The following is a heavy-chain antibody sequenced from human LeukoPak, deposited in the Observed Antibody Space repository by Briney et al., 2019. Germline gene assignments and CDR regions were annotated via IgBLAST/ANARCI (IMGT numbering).Heavy chain of an antibody. Sequence: PSETLSLTCAVSGYSISSGYYWGWIRQPPGKGLEWIGSIYHSGSTYYNPSLKSRVTISVDTSKNQFSLKLSSVTAADTAVYYCASAVVVIRFGYWGQGTLVTVSS. D-gene: IGHD3-22*01. V-gene: IGHV4-38-2*01. CDR3: ASAVVVIRFGY. J-gene: IGHJ4*02. CDR1: GYSISSGYY. CDR2: IYHSGST.